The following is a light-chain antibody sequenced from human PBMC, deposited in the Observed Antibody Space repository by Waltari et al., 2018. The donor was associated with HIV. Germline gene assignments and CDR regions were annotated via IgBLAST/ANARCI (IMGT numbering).Light chain of an antibody. CDR1: SSDVGGYNY. CDR3: SSYTSSSTLDYV. V-gene: IGLV2-14*01. J-gene: IGLJ1*01. CDR2: EVS. Sequence: QSALTQPASVSGSPGQSITISCTGTSSDVGGYNYVSWYQQHPGKAPKLMIYEVSNRPSGVSNRFSVSKSGNTASLTISGLQAEDEADYYCSSYTSSSTLDYVFGTGTKVTVL.